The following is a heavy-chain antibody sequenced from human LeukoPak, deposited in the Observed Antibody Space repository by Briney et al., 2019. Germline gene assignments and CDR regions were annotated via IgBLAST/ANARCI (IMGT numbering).Heavy chain of an antibody. CDR3: ARSHYDSSGYYYYAMDV. CDR2: ISSRSNNT. J-gene: IGHJ6*02. Sequence: GGSLRLSCAASGFTFSTYMMNWVRQAPGKGLEWVTYISSRSNNTHYADSVKGRFTISRDNAKNSLYLQMNSLRDEDTAVYYCARSHYDSSGYYYYAMDVWGQGTTVTVSS. CDR1: GFTFSTYM. D-gene: IGHD3-22*01. V-gene: IGHV3-48*02.